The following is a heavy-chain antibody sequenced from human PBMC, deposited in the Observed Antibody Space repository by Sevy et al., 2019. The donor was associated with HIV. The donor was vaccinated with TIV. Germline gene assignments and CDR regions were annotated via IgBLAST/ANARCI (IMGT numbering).Heavy chain of an antibody. CDR3: ARDHRPHYYGSGSYYEIDY. V-gene: IGHV3-33*01. Sequence: GGSLRLSCAASGFTFSSYGMHWVRQAPGKGLEWVAVIWYDGSNKYYADSVKGRFTISRDNSKNTLYLQMNSLRAEDTAVFYCARDHRPHYYGSGSYYEIDYWGQGTLVTVSS. D-gene: IGHD3-10*01. CDR1: GFTFSSYG. CDR2: IWYDGSNK. J-gene: IGHJ4*02.